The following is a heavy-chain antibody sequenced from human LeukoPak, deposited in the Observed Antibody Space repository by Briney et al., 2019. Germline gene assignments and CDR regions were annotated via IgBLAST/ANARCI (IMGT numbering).Heavy chain of an antibody. CDR1: GLIFNSYG. CDR3: TRNSGWYGLS. CDR2: IRYDGSNK. J-gene: IGHJ1*01. D-gene: IGHD6-19*01. V-gene: IGHV3-30*02. Sequence: PGGSLRLSCAASGLIFNSYGMHWVRQAPGKGLEWVAFIRYDGSNKYYADSVKGRFTISRDNSNNTLFLHLNSLRGEDTAVYYCTRNSGWYGLSWGQGTLVTVSS.